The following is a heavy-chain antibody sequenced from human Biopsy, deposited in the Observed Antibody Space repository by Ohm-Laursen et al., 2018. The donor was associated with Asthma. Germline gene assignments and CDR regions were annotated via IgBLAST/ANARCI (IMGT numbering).Heavy chain of an antibody. Sequence: ASVTVSCKASGGMFGNYAISWVRQAPGQGLEWMGGHDHEEGGTVNARRFQGRVTMTEDTSTDTAYMELTSLSSDDTAVYYCASDFPKDYVRYNFQFWGQGTLVTVSS. D-gene: IGHD4-17*01. CDR2: HDHEEGGT. J-gene: IGHJ4*02. CDR1: GGMFGNYA. CDR3: ASDFPKDYVRYNFQF. V-gene: IGHV1-24*01.